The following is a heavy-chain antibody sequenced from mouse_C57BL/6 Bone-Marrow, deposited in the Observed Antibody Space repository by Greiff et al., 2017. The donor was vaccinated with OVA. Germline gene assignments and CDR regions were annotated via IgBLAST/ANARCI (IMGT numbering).Heavy chain of an antibody. Sequence: VQLKESGAELVRPGASVKLSCTASGFNIKDDYMHWVKERPEQGLEWIGWIDPENGDTEYASKFQGKATISADTSSKTVYLHLSSLTSEDTAVYYSTTYRYWGQGTTLTVSS. CDR3: TTYRY. J-gene: IGHJ2*01. CDR2: IDPENGDT. CDR1: GFNIKDDY. V-gene: IGHV14-4*01.